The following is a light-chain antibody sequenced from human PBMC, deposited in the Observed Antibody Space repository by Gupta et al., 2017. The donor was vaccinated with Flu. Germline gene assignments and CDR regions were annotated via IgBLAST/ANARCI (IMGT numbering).Light chain of an antibody. CDR2: GAS. CDR3: HQDNTLYT. V-gene: IGKV3-15*01. CDR1: QSVSSN. Sequence: EIVMTQSPATLSVSPGERSTLSCRVSQSVSSNLAWYQQKPGQAPRLLIYGASNRATGIPARFSGCGYLKDFTLTSSRRQYEDFGGYYGHQDNTLYTFGQGTKLEIK. J-gene: IGKJ2*01.